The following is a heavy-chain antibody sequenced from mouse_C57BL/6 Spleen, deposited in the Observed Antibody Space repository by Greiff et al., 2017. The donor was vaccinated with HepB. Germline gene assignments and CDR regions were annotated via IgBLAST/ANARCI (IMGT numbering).Heavy chain of an antibody. CDR3: AIRDSKEDFDY. CDR1: GYTFTSYW. V-gene: IGHV1-74*01. Sequence: QVQLQQPGAELVKPGASVKVSCKASGYTFTSYWMHWVKQRPGQGLEWIGRIHPSDSDTNYNQKFKGKATLTVDKSSSTAYMQLSRLTSEDSAVYYCAIRDSKEDFDYWGQGTTLTVSS. D-gene: IGHD2-5*01. J-gene: IGHJ2*01. CDR2: IHPSDSDT.